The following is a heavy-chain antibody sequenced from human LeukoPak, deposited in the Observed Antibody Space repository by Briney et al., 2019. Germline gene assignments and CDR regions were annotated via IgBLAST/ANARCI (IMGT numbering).Heavy chain of an antibody. Sequence: GGSLRLSCAASGFTFSSYEMNWVRQAPGKGVEWLSYISSSGSTIYYGDSVKGRFTISRDNAKNSLYLQMNSLRAEDTAVYYCARDLRIAVAGDAFDIWGQGTMVTVSS. J-gene: IGHJ3*02. D-gene: IGHD6-19*01. V-gene: IGHV3-48*03. CDR3: ARDLRIAVAGDAFDI. CDR2: ISSSGSTI. CDR1: GFTFSSYE.